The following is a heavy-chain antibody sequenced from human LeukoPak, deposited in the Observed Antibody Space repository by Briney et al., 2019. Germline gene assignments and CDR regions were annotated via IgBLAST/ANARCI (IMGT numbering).Heavy chain of an antibody. V-gene: IGHV3-73*01. D-gene: IGHD2-2*01. CDR3: TRHPGNCFSTSCYGLDH. Sequence: GGSLRLSCAASGFIFSDSAMHWVRQASGKGLEWVGHIRSKANNYATEYAASVKGRFTISRDDSKYTTYLQMNSLKTEDTAVYYCTRHPGNCFSTSCYGLDHWGQGTLVTVSS. CDR1: GFIFSDSA. J-gene: IGHJ4*02. CDR2: IRSKANNYAT.